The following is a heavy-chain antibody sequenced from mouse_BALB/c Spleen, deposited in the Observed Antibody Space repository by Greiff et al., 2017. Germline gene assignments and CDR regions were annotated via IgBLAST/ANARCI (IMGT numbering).Heavy chain of an antibody. CDR2: ILPGSGST. Sequence: VQLQQPGAELVRPGASVKLSCKASGYTFTSYWINWVKQRPGHGLEWIGEILPGSGSTNYNEKFKGKATFTADTSSNTAYMQLSSLTSEDSAVYDRARECLLNGGYYAMDYWGQGTSVTVSS. V-gene: IGHV1-55*01. CDR1: GYTFTSYW. D-gene: IGHD2-3*01. CDR3: ARECLLNGGYYAMDY. J-gene: IGHJ4*01.